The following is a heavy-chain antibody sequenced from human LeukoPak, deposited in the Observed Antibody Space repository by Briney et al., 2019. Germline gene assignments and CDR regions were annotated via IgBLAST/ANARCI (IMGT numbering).Heavy chain of an antibody. D-gene: IGHD4-4*01. J-gene: IGHJ3*02. CDR3: AKGRTVYDYNDAFDI. Sequence: GGSLRLSCAASGFTVSSNYMSWVRQAPGKGLEWVSVIYSGGSTYYADSVKGRFTISRDNSKNTLYLQMNSLRAEDTAVYYCAKGRTVYDYNDAFDIWGQGTMVTVSS. V-gene: IGHV3-66*01. CDR2: IYSGGST. CDR1: GFTVSSNY.